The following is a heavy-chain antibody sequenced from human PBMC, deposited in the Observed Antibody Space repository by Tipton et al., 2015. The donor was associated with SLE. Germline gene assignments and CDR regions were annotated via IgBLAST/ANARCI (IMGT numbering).Heavy chain of an antibody. CDR1: GGSVSTYY. CDR2: IYYSGST. Sequence: GLVKPSETLSLTCTVSGGSVSTYYWSWIRQPPGKGLEWIGYIYYSGSTNYNPSLKSRVTISVDTSKNQFSLKLSSVTAADTAVYYCASGEGHAAALFDYWGQGTLDTVSS. CDR3: ASGEGHAAALFDY. D-gene: IGHD6-13*01. J-gene: IGHJ4*02. V-gene: IGHV4-59*08.